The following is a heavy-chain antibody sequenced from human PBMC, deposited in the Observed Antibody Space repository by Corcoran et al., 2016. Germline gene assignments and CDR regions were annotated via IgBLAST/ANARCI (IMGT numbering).Heavy chain of an antibody. J-gene: IGHJ6*02. D-gene: IGHD2-2*01. Sequence: EVQLVQSGAEVKKPGESLKISCKGSGYSFTSYWIGWVRQMPGKGLEWMGIIYPGDSDTRYSPSFQGQVTISADKSISTAYLQWSSLKASDTAMYYGARLMGYCSSTSCRPYDYYGMDVWGQGTTVTVSS. CDR3: ARLMGYCSSTSCRPYDYYGMDV. CDR2: IYPGDSDT. V-gene: IGHV5-51*01. CDR1: GYSFTSYW.